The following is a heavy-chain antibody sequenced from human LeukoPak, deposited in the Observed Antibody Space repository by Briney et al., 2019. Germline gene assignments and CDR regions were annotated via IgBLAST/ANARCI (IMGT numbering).Heavy chain of an antibody. J-gene: IGHJ4*02. CDR3: VRGGGNLMT. CDR2: INQDGSGS. Sequence: GGSLRLSCATSGFTFSSHWMSWVRQAPGKGPEWAANINQDGSGSNYADSVKGRFTISRDNAKDSLYLRMNSLRAEDTAVYYCVRGGGNLMTWGQGTLVTVSS. CDR1: GFTFSSHW. V-gene: IGHV3-7*04. D-gene: IGHD3-10*01.